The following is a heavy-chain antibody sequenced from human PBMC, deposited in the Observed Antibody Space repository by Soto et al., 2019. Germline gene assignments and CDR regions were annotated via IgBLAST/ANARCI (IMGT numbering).Heavy chain of an antibody. V-gene: IGHV3-21*01. Sequence: GGSLRLSCAASGFTFSSYSMNWVRQAPGKGLEWVSAISSSSSYIYYADSVKGRFTISRDNAKNSLYLQMSSLRAEDTAVYYCARLVTGYSSSSFDYWGQGTLVTVSS. D-gene: IGHD6-6*01. CDR3: ARLVTGYSSSSFDY. CDR2: ISSSSSYI. CDR1: GFTFSSYS. J-gene: IGHJ4*02.